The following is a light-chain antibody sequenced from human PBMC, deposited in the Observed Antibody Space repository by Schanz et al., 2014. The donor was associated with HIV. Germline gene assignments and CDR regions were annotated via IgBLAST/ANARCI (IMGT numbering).Light chain of an antibody. Sequence: DIQMTQSPSTLSASVGDRVSITCRSSQSINSGLAWYQQKPGKAPKLLIYRASTLESGVPSRFSGSGSGTEFTLTISSLQPDDVATYYCQQSYSTPYTFGQGTKLEIK. J-gene: IGKJ2*01. V-gene: IGKV1-5*03. CDR2: RAS. CDR1: QSINSG. CDR3: QQSYSTPYT.